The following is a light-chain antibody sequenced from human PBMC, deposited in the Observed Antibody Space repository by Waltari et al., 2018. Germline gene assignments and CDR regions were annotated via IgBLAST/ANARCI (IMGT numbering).Light chain of an antibody. CDR3: SSYAGTKIPFV. CDR1: SSDVGGYDY. J-gene: IGLJ1*01. V-gene: IGLV2-8*01. Sequence: QSALTQPPSASESPGHSVTISCTGTSSDVGGYDYVSWYQHHPGKAPKLMIYNRTKRPSRVPGRLLGPKAGNHAFLTLPGLQAEDEADYYCSSYAGTKIPFVFGTGTKVTVL. CDR2: NRT.